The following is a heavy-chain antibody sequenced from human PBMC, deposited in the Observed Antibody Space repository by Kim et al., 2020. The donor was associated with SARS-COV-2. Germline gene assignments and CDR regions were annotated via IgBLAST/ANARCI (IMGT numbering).Heavy chain of an antibody. CDR2: IYYSGST. CDR1: GGSISSGGYY. D-gene: IGHD4-4*01. J-gene: IGHJ5*02. V-gene: IGHV4-31*03. CDR3: ARVFGREDYSEPYNWFDP. Sequence: SETLSLTCTVSGGSISSGGYYWSWIRQHPGKGLEWIGYIYYSGSTYYNPSLKSRVTISVDTSKNQFSLKLSSVTAADTAVYYCARVFGREDYSEPYNWFDPWGQGTLVTVSS.